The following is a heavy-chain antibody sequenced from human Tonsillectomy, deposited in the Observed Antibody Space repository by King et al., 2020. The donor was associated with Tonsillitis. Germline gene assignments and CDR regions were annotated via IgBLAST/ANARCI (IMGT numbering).Heavy chain of an antibody. J-gene: IGHJ6*03. CDR1: GFTLSSYS. CDR2: ISNSSSTK. Sequence: VQLVESGGGLVQPGGSLRLSCAASGFTLSSYSMNWVRQAPGKGLEWVSHISNSSSTKHYADSVKGRCTISRDNAKKSLYLPMNSLRAEDTAVYYCARDYVVGPGKGYYRDVWGKGTTVTVSS. CDR3: ARDYVVGPGKGYYRDV. D-gene: IGHD2-2*01. V-gene: IGHV3-48*01.